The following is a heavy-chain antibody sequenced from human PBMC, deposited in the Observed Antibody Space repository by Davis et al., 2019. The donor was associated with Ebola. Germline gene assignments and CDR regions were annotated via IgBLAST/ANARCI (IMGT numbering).Heavy chain of an antibody. V-gene: IGHV3-48*02. CDR3: AKHIAPGIRAFDY. CDR1: GFTFSSYS. CDR2: ISSSSSTI. Sequence: GGSLRLSCAASGFTFSSYSMNWVRQAPGKGLEWVSYISSSSSTIYYADSVKGRFTISRDNAKNSLYLQMNSLRDEDTAVYYCAKHIAPGIRAFDYWGQGALVTVSS. D-gene: IGHD6-13*01. J-gene: IGHJ4*02.